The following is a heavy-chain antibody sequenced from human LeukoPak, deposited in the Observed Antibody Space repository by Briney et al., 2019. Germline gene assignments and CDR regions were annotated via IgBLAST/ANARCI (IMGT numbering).Heavy chain of an antibody. CDR3: ARETVRSNWFDP. Sequence: SETLSLTCTVSGGCISSYYWSWIRQPAGKGLEWIGRIYTSGSTNYNPSLKSRVTMSVDTSKNQFSLKLSSVTAADTAVYYCARETVRSNWFDPWGQGTLVTVSS. V-gene: IGHV4-4*07. D-gene: IGHD3-10*01. J-gene: IGHJ5*02. CDR1: GGCISSYY. CDR2: IYTSGST.